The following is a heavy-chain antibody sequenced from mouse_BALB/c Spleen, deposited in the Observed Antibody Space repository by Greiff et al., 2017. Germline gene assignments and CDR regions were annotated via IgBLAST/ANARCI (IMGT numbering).Heavy chain of an antibody. CDR2: ISSGSSTI. V-gene: IGHV5-17*02. CDR3: AKTARAPAWFAY. J-gene: IGHJ3*01. Sequence: EVKVVESGGGLVQPGGSRKLSCAASGFTFSSFGMHWVRQAPEKGLEWVAYISSGSSTIYYADTVKGRFTISRDNPKNTLFLQMTSLRSEDTAMYYCAKTARAPAWFAYWGQGTLVTVSA. D-gene: IGHD3-2*01. CDR1: GFTFSSFG.